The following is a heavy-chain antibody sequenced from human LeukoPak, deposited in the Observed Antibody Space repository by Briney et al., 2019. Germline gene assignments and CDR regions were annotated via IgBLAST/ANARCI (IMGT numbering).Heavy chain of an antibody. Sequence: SETLSLTCTVSGGSINDAYWSWIRQSPGRGLEWIGYIDYTGSTNYHPSLRGRVTISLATSKKQFSLTLSSATAADTAVYYCARSLRTAADYWGQGTLVTVSS. CDR3: ARSLRTAADY. J-gene: IGHJ4*02. V-gene: IGHV4-59*01. D-gene: IGHD6-13*01. CDR2: IDYTGST. CDR1: GGSINDAY.